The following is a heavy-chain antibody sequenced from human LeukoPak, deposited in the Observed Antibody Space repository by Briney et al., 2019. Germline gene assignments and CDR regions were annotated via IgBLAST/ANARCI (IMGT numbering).Heavy chain of an antibody. J-gene: IGHJ5*02. CDR3: ARVYSSSWPDFDP. V-gene: IGHV4-31*03. Sequence: SQTLSLTCTVSGGSISSGGYYWSRIRQHPGKGLEWIGYIYYSGSTYYNPSLKSRVTISVDTSKNQFSLKLSSVTAADTAVYYCARVYSSSWPDFDPWGQGTLVTVSS. CDR2: IYYSGST. D-gene: IGHD6-13*01. CDR1: GGSISSGGYY.